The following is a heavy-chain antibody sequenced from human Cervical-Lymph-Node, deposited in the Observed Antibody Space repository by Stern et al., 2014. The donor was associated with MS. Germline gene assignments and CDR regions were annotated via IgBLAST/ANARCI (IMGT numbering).Heavy chain of an antibody. J-gene: IGHJ4*02. Sequence: QVQLVQSGAEMKKPGASVKISCKTSGYTFSAYYLHWVRQIPGEGLEWMGRVNPNSGGTNLAQKFQGRVIMTRDTSINTTHLEVTGLTSDDTAVYYCAKDQTLASGSYYSDLLDYWGQGTLVTVSS. CDR3: AKDQTLASGSYYSDLLDY. CDR2: VNPNSGGT. CDR1: GYTFSAYY. D-gene: IGHD3-10*01. V-gene: IGHV1-2*06.